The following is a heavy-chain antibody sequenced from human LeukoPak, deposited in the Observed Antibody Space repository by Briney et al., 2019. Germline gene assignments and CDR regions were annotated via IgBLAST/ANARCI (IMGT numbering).Heavy chain of an antibody. V-gene: IGHV3-11*04. D-gene: IGHD6-6*01. CDR3: ARVGVGNSFEFDY. CDR2: ISNSGGTI. CDR1: GFTFSDYY. J-gene: IGHJ4*02. Sequence: GGSLRLSCAASGFTFSDYYMNWIRQAPGKGLEWISYISNSGGTIYYADSVKGRFTISRDNAKNSLYLKMNSLRAEDTAVYYCARVGVGNSFEFDYWGQGTLATVSS.